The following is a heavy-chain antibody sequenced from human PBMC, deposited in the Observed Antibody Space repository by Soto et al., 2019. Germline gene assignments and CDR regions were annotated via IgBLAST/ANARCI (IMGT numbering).Heavy chain of an antibody. CDR3: ARATISNYDFWSGYYYYYYMDV. Sequence: GEINHSGSTNYNPSLKSRVTISVDTSKNQFSLKLSSVTAADTAVYYCARATISNYDFWSGYYYYYYMDVWGKWTTVTVS. V-gene: IGHV4-34*01. J-gene: IGHJ6*03. CDR2: INHSGST. D-gene: IGHD3-3*01.